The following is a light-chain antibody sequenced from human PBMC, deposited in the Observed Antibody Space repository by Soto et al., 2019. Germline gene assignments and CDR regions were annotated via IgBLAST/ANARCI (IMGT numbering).Light chain of an antibody. CDR2: KAS. J-gene: IGKJ1*01. V-gene: IGKV1-5*03. CDR1: QRVTNW. CDR3: QQYNSYWM. Sequence: DIQMTQSPSTLSASVGDRVTITCRASQRVTNWMAWYQQKPGKAPKLLIYKASNLESGVPSRFSGSGSGTEFTLTISSLQPDDFATYYCQQYNSYWMFGQGTKV.